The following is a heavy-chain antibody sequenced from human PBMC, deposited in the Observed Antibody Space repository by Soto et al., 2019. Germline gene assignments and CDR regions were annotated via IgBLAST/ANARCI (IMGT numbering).Heavy chain of an antibody. J-gene: IGHJ4*02. Sequence: SETLSLTCTVSVGSISSGGYYWSWIRQHPGKGLEWIGYIYYSGSTYYNPSLKSRVTISVDTSKNQFSLKLSSVTAADTAVYYCAREGHYDSSGYYLTLFDYWGQGTLVTVSS. D-gene: IGHD3-22*01. CDR3: AREGHYDSSGYYLTLFDY. CDR2: IYYSGST. CDR1: VGSISSGGYY. V-gene: IGHV4-31*03.